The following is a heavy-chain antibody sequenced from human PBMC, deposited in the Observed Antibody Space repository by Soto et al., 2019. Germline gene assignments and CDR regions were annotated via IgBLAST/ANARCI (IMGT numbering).Heavy chain of an antibody. CDR3: ARTVVPAAFYYYYGMDV. D-gene: IGHD2-2*01. Sequence: HPRGALLVPCASSVFTFSNYGMAWVRQAPGKGLEWLSGISGSGDSRYYADSVKGRFTFSIDSSKNTLYLHMKSLRAEDTAVYYCARTVVPAAFYYYYGMDVWGHGTTVTVSS. CDR2: ISGSGDSR. CDR1: VFTFSNYG. V-gene: IGHV3-23*01. J-gene: IGHJ6*02.